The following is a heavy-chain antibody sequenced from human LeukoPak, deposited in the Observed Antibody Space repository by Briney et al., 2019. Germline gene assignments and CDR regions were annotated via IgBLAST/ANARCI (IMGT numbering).Heavy chain of an antibody. J-gene: IGHJ4*02. Sequence: GGSLRLSCAASGFTFSNAWMSWVRQSPRKGLEWVSAVSGSGGSTYYADSVRGRFTVSRDNSQITLYLQMNGLGAEDTAVYFCARGPLTEVAGTTWDSWGRGTLVTVSS. CDR1: GFTFSNAW. CDR2: VSGSGGST. D-gene: IGHD6-19*01. V-gene: IGHV3-23*01. CDR3: ARGPLTEVAGTTWDS.